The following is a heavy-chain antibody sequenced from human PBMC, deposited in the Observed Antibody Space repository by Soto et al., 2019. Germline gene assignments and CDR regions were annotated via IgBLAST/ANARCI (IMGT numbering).Heavy chain of an antibody. CDR2: ISSSSSYI. J-gene: IGHJ4*02. V-gene: IGHV3-21*01. D-gene: IGHD1-7*01. Sequence: PGGSLRLSCAASGFTFSSYSMNWVRQAPGKGLEWVSSISSSSSYIYYADSVKGRFTISRDNAKNSLYLQMNSLRAEDTAVYYCARAAVRELELVHFDYWGQGTLVTV. CDR1: GFTFSSYS. CDR3: ARAAVRELELVHFDY.